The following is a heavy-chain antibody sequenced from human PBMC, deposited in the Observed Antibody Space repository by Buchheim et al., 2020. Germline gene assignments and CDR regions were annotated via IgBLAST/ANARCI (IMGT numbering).Heavy chain of an antibody. CDR3: ARGRKQDIVVVPAANNWFDP. D-gene: IGHD2-2*01. CDR1: GGSISSGGYY. J-gene: IGHJ5*02. V-gene: IGHV4-31*03. CDR2: IYYSGST. Sequence: QVQLQESGPGLVKPSQTLSLTCTVSGGSISSGGYYWSWIRQHPGKGLEWIGYIYYSGSTYYNPSLKSRVTISVDTSKNQFSLKLSSVTAADTAVYYCARGRKQDIVVVPAANNWFDPWGQGTL.